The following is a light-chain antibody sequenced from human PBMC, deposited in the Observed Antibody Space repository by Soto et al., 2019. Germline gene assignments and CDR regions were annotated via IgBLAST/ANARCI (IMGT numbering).Light chain of an antibody. CDR3: AAWDDSLNGPV. Sequence: QSVLTQPPSASGTPGQRVTISCSGSNSNIGSNTVNWYQQLPGTAPKLLIYYDNLRPSGVPDRISGSKSGTSASLAISGLQSDDEAEYYCAAWDDSLNGPVFGGGTKVTVL. CDR1: NSNIGSNT. J-gene: IGLJ2*01. CDR2: YDN. V-gene: IGLV1-44*01.